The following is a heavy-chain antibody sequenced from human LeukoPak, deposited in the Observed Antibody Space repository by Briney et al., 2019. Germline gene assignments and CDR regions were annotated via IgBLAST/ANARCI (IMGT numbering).Heavy chain of an antibody. Sequence: SGGSLRLSCAASGFTFSDYYMSWIRQAPGKGLEWVSYISSSGSTIYYADSVKGRFTISRDNAKNSLYLQMNSLRAEDTAVYYCARVRYYDSSGPSVVREYFDYWGQGTLVTVSS. V-gene: IGHV3-11*01. CDR2: ISSSGSTI. CDR3: ARVRYYDSSGPSVVREYFDY. J-gene: IGHJ4*02. D-gene: IGHD3-22*01. CDR1: GFTFSDYY.